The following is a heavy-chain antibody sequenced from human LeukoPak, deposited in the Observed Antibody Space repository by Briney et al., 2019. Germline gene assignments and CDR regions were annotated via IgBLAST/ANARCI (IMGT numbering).Heavy chain of an antibody. CDR1: GDSVSSNSGA. J-gene: IGHJ1*01. CDR3: TGGLYSRH. D-gene: IGHD3-16*01. Sequence: SQTLSLTFAISGDSVSSNSGAWNWLRQSPSRGLEWLGRTYYRSKWYNDYAVSVKSRMTINPDTSKNQFSLRLNAVTPEDTAVYYCTGGLYSRHWGQGTLVTVSS. V-gene: IGHV6-1*01. CDR2: TYYRSKWYN.